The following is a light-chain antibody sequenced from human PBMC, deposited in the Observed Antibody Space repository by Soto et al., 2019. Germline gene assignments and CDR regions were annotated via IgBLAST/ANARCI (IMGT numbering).Light chain of an antibody. Sequence: QSALTQPASVSGSPGQSITISCTGTSSDVGAYNFVSWYQHHPDKAPKLMISEVXXXXXXXXXXXXXXXXXXXASLTISGLQAEDEADYYCASLTTTSFVFGTGTKVTVL. CDR1: SSDVGAYNF. CDR2: EVX. CDR3: ASLTTTSFV. V-gene: IGLV2-14*01. J-gene: IGLJ1*01.